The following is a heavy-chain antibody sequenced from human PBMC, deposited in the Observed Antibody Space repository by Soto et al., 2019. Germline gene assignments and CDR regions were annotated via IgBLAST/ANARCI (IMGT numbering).Heavy chain of an antibody. J-gene: IGHJ4*02. CDR2: IKSKTDGRTT. CDR1: GFTFSNAW. CDR3: TTSITGTTFPDY. V-gene: IGHV3-15*01. Sequence: GGSLRLSCAASGFTFSNAWMSWVRQAPGKGLEWVGRIKSKTDGRTTDYAAPVKGRFTISRDDSKNTLYLQMNSLKTEDTAVYYCTTSITGTTFPDYWGQGTLVTVSS. D-gene: IGHD1-20*01.